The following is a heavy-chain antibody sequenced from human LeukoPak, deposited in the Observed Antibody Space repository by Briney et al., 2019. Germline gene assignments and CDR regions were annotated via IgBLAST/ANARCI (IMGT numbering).Heavy chain of an antibody. Sequence: PGGSLRLSCAASGFTFSGSAMHWVRQASGKGLEWVGRIRSKANDYATAYAASVTSRFTIPRDDSKNTAYLQMNSLKTEDTAVYYCTFGSGSSHWGQGTLVTVSS. CDR2: IRSKANDYAT. CDR1: GFTFSGSA. J-gene: IGHJ1*01. CDR3: TFGSGSSH. D-gene: IGHD3-10*01. V-gene: IGHV3-73*01.